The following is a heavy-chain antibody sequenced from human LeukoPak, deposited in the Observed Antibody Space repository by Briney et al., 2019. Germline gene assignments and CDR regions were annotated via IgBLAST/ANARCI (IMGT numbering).Heavy chain of an antibody. D-gene: IGHD3-22*01. J-gene: IGHJ4*02. CDR2: IYYSGST. CDR3: ARQSSTQTYYYDSSPYYFDY. V-gene: IGHV4-30-4*01. Sequence: PSETLSLTCTVSGGSISSGDYYWSWIRQPPGKGLEWIGYIYYSGSTYYNPSLKSRVTISVDTSKNQFSLKLSSVTAAGTAVYYCARQSSTQTYYYDSSPYYFDYWGQGTLVTVSS. CDR1: GGSISSGDYY.